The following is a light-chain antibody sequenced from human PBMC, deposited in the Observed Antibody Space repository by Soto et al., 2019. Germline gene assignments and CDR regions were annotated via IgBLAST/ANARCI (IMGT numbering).Light chain of an antibody. V-gene: IGKV3-15*01. CDR1: QSVSSN. CDR3: QQYNNWPSIT. Sequence: EIVMTQSPATPSVSPGERATLSCRASQSVSSNLAWYQQKPGQAPRLLIYGASTRATGIPARFSGSGSGTEFTLTISSLQSEDFAVYYCQQYNNWPSITFGQGTRLET. J-gene: IGKJ5*01. CDR2: GAS.